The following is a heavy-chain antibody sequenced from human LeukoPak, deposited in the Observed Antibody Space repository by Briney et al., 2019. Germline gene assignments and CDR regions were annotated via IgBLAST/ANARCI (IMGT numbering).Heavy chain of an antibody. V-gene: IGHV4-30-4*07. CDR1: GDSISSGGYS. D-gene: IGHD1-26*01. Sequence: PSETLSLTCAVSGDSISSGGYSWSWLRQTPGRGLEWIAYIHDSGSTYNNPSLKSRLSISIDTSKNQFSLKLSSVTAADTAVYYCAREGGSYYSFDYWGQGTLVTVSS. CDR2: IHDSGST. CDR3: AREGGSYYSFDY. J-gene: IGHJ4*02.